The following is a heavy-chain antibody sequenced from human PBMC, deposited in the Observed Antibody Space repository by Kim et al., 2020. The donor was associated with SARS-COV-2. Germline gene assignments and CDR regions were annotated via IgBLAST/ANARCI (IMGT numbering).Heavy chain of an antibody. CDR3: ARRLSKTSGWGSHYCDL. Sequence: SETLSLTCAVYGGSFSGYYWSWIRQPPGKGLEWIGEINHSGSTNYNPSLKSRVTISVDTSKNQFSLKLTSVTAADTAVYYCARRLSKTSGWGSHYCDLWGEGALVTVSS. D-gene: IGHD3-10*01. CDR1: GGSFSGYY. CDR2: INHSGST. J-gene: IGHJ4*02. V-gene: IGHV4-34*01.